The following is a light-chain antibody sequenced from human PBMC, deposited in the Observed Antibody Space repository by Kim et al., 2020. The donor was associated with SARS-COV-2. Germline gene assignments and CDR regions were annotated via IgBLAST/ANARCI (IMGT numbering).Light chain of an antibody. V-gene: IGKV3-11*01. CDR2: DAS. J-gene: IGKJ4*01. CDR1: QSVSSH. CDR3: QQRTSWPLT. Sequence: PGERATLSCRASQSVSSHLAWYQQKPGQGPRLLIYDASNRATGIPARFSGSGSGTDFTLTISSLEPEDFAVYYCQQRTSWPLTFGGGTKVDIK.